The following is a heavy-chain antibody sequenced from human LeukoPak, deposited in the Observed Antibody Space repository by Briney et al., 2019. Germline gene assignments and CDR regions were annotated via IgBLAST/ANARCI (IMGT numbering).Heavy chain of an antibody. J-gene: IGHJ6*03. CDR2: ISETGSP. Sequence: SETLSLTCTVSGGPVNSYNWNWIRQPPGKGLEWIGYISETGSPKYNSSLENRVTLSLDTSKNLFSLNLRSATVADTAVYYCARQDALGKYPPPYYMDVWGKGSTVIVS. D-gene: IGHD3-16*01. V-gene: IGHV4-59*08. CDR3: ARQDALGKYPPPYYMDV. CDR1: GGPVNSYN.